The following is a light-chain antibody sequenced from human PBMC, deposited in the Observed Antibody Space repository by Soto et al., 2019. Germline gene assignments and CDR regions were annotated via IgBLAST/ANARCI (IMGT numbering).Light chain of an antibody. CDR1: SSDVGGYNY. CDR3: SSYTSSSTRV. V-gene: IGLV2-14*01. J-gene: IGLJ3*02. CDR2: GVS. Sequence: QSALTQPASVSGSPGQSITISCTGTSSDVGGYNYVSWYQQHPGKAPKLMIYGVSNRPLGGSNRFSGSKSGNTSSLTISGLQAEDGADYYCSSYTSSSTRVFGGGTKLTVL.